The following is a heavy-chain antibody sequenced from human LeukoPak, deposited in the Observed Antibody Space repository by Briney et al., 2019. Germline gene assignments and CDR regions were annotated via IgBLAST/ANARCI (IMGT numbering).Heavy chain of an antibody. Sequence: ASVKVSCKASGYTFTGYYMHWVRQATGQGLEWMGWMNPNSGNTGYAQKFQGRVTMTRNTSISTAYMELSSLRSEDTAVYYCARGSRYCSSTSCYAGLSGYYYYGMDVWGQGTTVTVSS. V-gene: IGHV1-8*02. CDR3: ARGSRYCSSTSCYAGLSGYYYYGMDV. CDR2: MNPNSGNT. D-gene: IGHD2-2*01. CDR1: GYTFTGYY. J-gene: IGHJ6*02.